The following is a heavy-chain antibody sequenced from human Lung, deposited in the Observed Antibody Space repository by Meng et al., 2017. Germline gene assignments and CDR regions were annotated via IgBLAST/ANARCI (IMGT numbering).Heavy chain of an antibody. CDR1: GYSFTGYY. V-gene: IGHV1-2*06. Sequence: QVQLVQSGAEVKKPGALLKVCCKASGYSFTGYYMPWVRQGPGQGLEWMGRINPNSGDTRYAQKFQGRVTMTRDTAISTAYMELSSLIFDDTAVYYCARGSGAVRSPYYFDYWGQGTLVTVSS. CDR2: INPNSGDT. CDR3: ARGSGAVRSPYYFDY. D-gene: IGHD2-15*01. J-gene: IGHJ4*02.